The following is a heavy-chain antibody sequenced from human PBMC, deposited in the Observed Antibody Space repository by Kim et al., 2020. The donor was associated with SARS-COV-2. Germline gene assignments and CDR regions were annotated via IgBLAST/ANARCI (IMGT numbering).Heavy chain of an antibody. CDR2: IFGSGSGT. J-gene: IGHJ2*01. Sequence: GGSLRLSCTGSGFTFGHSAMSWVRQVPGKGLEWVAGIFGSGSGTYYADPVKGRFTISRDNFQRPVHLQLNVMRADDKALYYCARHLHVPTVTFSWYFDLWGRGTLVTVSS. CDR3: ARHLHVPTVTFSWYFDL. CDR1: GFTFGHSA. V-gene: IGHV3-23*01. D-gene: IGHD3-3*02.